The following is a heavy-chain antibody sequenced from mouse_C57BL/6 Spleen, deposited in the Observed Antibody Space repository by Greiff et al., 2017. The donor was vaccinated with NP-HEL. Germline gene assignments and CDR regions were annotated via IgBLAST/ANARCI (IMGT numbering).Heavy chain of an antibody. CDR1: GFTFSSYG. CDR2: ISSGGSYT. V-gene: IGHV5-6*01. D-gene: IGHD3-2*02. CDR3: ARQGAAQALDY. Sequence: DVQLVESGGDLVKPGGSLKLSCAASGFTFSSYGMSWVRQTPDKRLEWVATISSGGSYTYYPDSVKGRFTISRDNAKNTLYLQMSSLKSEDTAMYYCARQGAAQALDYWGQGTTLTVSS. J-gene: IGHJ2*01.